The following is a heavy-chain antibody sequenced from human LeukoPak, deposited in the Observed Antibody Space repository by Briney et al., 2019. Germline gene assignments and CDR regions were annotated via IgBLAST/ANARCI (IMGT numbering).Heavy chain of an antibody. V-gene: IGHV1-8*01. D-gene: IGHD4-17*01. J-gene: IGHJ4*02. CDR1: GYTFISYD. Sequence: ASVKVSCKASGYTFISYDINWVRQATGQGLKWMGWINPRSGNTGFAQKFQGRLTMTRNTSISTAYMELSSLRSEDTAVYYCAWGDGVPVTTAKFDYWGQGTLVTVSS. CDR3: AWGDGVPVTTAKFDY. CDR2: INPRSGNT.